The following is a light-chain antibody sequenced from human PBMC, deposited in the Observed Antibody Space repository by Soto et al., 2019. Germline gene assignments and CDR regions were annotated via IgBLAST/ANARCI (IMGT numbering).Light chain of an antibody. V-gene: IGKV3-20*01. Sequence: EIVLTQSPGTLSLSPGERATLSCRASQSVSSSYLAWYQQKPGQAPRLLIYGASSRATGIPDRFSGSGSGTEFTLTISGLQSEDFAVYYCQQYSIWRTFGQGTKVDI. CDR2: GAS. CDR1: QSVSSSY. J-gene: IGKJ1*01. CDR3: QQYSIWRT.